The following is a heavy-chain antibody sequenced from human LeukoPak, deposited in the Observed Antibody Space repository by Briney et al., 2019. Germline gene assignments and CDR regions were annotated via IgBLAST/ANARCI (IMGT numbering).Heavy chain of an antibody. D-gene: IGHD3-3*01. J-gene: IGHJ6*02. V-gene: IGHV4-59*01. CDR3: AKSDYYYYGMDV. CDR2: IYYSGST. CDR1: GGSISSYY. Sequence: SETLSLTCTVSGGSISSYYWSWIRQPPGKGLEWIGYIYYSGSTNYNPSLKSRVTISVDTSKNQFSLKLSSVTAADTAVYYCAKSDYYYYGMDVWGQGTTVTVSS.